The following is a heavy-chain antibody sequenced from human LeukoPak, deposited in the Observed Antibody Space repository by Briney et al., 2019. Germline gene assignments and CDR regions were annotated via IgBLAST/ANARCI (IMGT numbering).Heavy chain of an antibody. CDR1: GYTFTSYD. Sequence: GASVKVSCKASGYTFTSYDINWVRQAPGQGLEWMGRIIPILGIANYAQKFQGRVTITADKSTSTAYMELSSLRSEDTAVYYCAAERGYSGLTGYWGQGTLVTVSS. V-gene: IGHV1-69*04. D-gene: IGHD5-12*01. J-gene: IGHJ4*02. CDR2: IIPILGIA. CDR3: AAERGYSGLTGY.